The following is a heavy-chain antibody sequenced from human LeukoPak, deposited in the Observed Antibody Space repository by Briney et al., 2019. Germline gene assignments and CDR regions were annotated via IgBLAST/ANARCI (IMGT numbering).Heavy chain of an antibody. J-gene: IGHJ6*03. D-gene: IGHD6-13*01. CDR3: ARGKGSSSWFPYYYYYMDV. CDR1: GGSFSGYY. V-gene: IGHV4-34*01. Sequence: PSETLSLTCAVYGGSFSGYYWSWIRQPPGKGLEWIGEINHSGSTNYNPSLKSRDTISVDTSKNQFSLKPSSVTAADTAVYYCARGKGSSSWFPYYYYYMDVWGKGTTVTVSS. CDR2: INHSGST.